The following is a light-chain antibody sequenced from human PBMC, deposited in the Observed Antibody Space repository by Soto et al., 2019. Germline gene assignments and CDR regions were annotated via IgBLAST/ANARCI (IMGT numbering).Light chain of an antibody. V-gene: IGKV3-15*01. CDR2: GAS. Sequence: EIEMTQSPSTLSASPGERTTITCRASQSVSINLAWYQQKPGQAPRLLIYGASTRASGIPARFSGSGSGTEFTLTISSLQSEDFAVYYCQQYNNWPRTFGQGTKVDIK. CDR3: QQYNNWPRT. CDR1: QSVSIN. J-gene: IGKJ1*01.